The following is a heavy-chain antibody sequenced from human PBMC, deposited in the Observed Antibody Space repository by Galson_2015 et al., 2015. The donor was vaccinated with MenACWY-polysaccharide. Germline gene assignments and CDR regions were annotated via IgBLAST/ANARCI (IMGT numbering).Heavy chain of an antibody. V-gene: IGHV3-9*01. CDR1: GFTFDDYA. D-gene: IGHD2-15*01. CDR3: AKGYSYSKSPVDH. J-gene: IGHJ4*02. Sequence: LRLSCAASGFTFDDYAMHWVRQAPGKGLEWVSGISWNSDIIGYADSVKGRFTISRDSAKNSLYLQMNSLRPEGTALYYCAKGYSYSKSPVDHWGQGTLVTVSS. CDR2: ISWNSDII.